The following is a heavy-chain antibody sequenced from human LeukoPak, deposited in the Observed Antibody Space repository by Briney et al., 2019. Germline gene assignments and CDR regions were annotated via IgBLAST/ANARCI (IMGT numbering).Heavy chain of an antibody. Sequence: TGGSLRLSCAASGFSFRNYAMTWVRQAPGKELHWVSAISGSGGNTYYADSVKGRFTISRDNSKNTLYLQMNSLRAEDTAVYYCASTSGDYSFDYGGQGTLVTVSS. V-gene: IGHV3-23*01. J-gene: IGHJ4*02. CDR1: GFSFRNYA. D-gene: IGHD6-19*01. CDR3: ASTSGDYSFDY. CDR2: ISGSGGNT.